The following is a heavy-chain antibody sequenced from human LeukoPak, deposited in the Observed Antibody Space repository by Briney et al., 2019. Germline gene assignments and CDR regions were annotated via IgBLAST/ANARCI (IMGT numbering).Heavy chain of an antibody. V-gene: IGHV4-59*01. CDR2: IYYSGST. CDR1: GGSISSYY. CDR3: ARDTGYYGSGSYYNWFDP. D-gene: IGHD3-10*01. J-gene: IGHJ5*02. Sequence: PSETLSLTCTVSGGSISSYYWSWIRQPPGKGLEWIGYIYYSGSTNCNPSLKSRVTISVDTSKNQFSLKLSSVTAADTAVYYCARDTGYYGSGSYYNWFDPWGQGTLVTVSS.